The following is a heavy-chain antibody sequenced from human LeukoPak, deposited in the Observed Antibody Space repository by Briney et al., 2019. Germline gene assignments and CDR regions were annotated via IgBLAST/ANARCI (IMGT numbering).Heavy chain of an antibody. V-gene: IGHV3-66*01. J-gene: IGHJ6*02. CDR1: GFTVVSNY. CDR2: IHDDGRT. Sequence: GGSLRLSCAASGFTVVSNYMNWVRQAPGKGLQWVSIIHDDGRTHYADSVEGRFTISRDSSRNTVFLQMNSLRVGDTAVYYCTRDRTYCGATCYSWGMDVWGQGTTVTVSS. D-gene: IGHD2-21*02. CDR3: TRDRTYCGATCYSWGMDV.